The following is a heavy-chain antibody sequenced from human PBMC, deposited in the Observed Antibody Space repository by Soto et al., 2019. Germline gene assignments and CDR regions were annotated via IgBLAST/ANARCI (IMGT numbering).Heavy chain of an antibody. Sequence: PGGSLRLSCAASGFTFSSYGMHWVRQAPGKGLEWVAVIWYDGSNKYYADSVKGRFTISRDNSKNTLYLQMNSLRAEDTAVYYCARAYSSGHLMEYWGQGTLVTVSS. V-gene: IGHV3-33*01. J-gene: IGHJ4*02. CDR3: ARAYSSGHLMEY. CDR2: IWYDGSNK. D-gene: IGHD6-19*01. CDR1: GFTFSSYG.